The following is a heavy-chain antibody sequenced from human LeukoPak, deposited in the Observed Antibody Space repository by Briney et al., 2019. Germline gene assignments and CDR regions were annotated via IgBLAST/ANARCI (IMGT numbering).Heavy chain of an antibody. CDR2: ISSGSSTI. CDR3: ARDHFEPGVILDY. Sequence: GGSLRLSCAASGFTFSSFSMNWVRQAPGKGLEWVSYISSGSSTIYYADSVKGRFTISRDNAKNSLYLQVNSLRDEDTAVYYCARDHFEPGVILDYWGQGNLVTVSS. CDR1: GFTFSSFS. D-gene: IGHD3-9*01. V-gene: IGHV3-48*02. J-gene: IGHJ4*02.